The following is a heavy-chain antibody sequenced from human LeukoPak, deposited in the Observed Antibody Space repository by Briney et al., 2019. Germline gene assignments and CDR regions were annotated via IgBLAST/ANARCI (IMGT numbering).Heavy chain of an antibody. V-gene: IGHV4-59*01. CDR1: GGSISSYY. CDR3: ARGPSITMIDNFDY. Sequence: SETLSLTCTVSGGSISSYYWSWIRQPPGKGLEWIGYIYYSGSTNYNPPLKSRVTISVDTSKNQFSLKLSSVTAADTAVYYCARGPSITMIDNFDYWGQGTLVTVSS. D-gene: IGHD3-22*01. J-gene: IGHJ4*02. CDR2: IYYSGST.